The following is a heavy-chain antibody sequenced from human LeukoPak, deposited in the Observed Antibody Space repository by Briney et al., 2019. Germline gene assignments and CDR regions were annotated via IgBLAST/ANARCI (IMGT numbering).Heavy chain of an antibody. V-gene: IGHV5-51*01. D-gene: IGHD6-13*01. J-gene: IGHJ6*03. CDR3: ARPDGSWYAAMDV. CDR1: GYSFTSYW. Sequence: SGGSLRLSCKGSGYSFTSYWIAWVRQMPGKGLEWMGIIYPGDSDTRYSPSFQGQVTISADKSISTAYLQWSSLKASDTAMYYCARPDGSWYAAMDVWGKGTTVTVSS. CDR2: IYPGDSDT.